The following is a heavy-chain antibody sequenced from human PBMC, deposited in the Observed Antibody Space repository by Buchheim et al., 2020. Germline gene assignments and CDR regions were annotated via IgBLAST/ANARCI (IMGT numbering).Heavy chain of an antibody. CDR2: ISSSSSTI. CDR1: GFTFSSYS. V-gene: IGHV3-48*01. Sequence: EVQLVESGGGLVQPGGSLRLSCAASGFTFSSYSMNWVRQAPGKGLEWVSYISSSSSTIYYADSVKGRFTISRDNAKNSLYLQMNSLRAEDTAVYYCARFGYSSSPSYYYYYYYMDVWGKGTT. D-gene: IGHD6-6*01. J-gene: IGHJ6*03. CDR3: ARFGYSSSPSYYYYYYYMDV.